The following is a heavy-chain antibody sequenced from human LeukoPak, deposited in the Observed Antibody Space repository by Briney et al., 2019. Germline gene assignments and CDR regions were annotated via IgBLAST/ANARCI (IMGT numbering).Heavy chain of an antibody. V-gene: IGHV5-51*01. CDR3: ASPLEPSGSYYEWKY. CDR1: GYSFTSYW. J-gene: IGHJ4*02. CDR2: IYPGDSDT. Sequence: GESLKISCKGSGYSFTSYWIGWVRQMPGKGLEWMGIIYPGDSDTRYSPSFQGQVTISADKSISTAYLQWSSLKASDTAMYYCASPLEPSGSYYEWKYWGQGTLVTVSS. D-gene: IGHD1-26*01.